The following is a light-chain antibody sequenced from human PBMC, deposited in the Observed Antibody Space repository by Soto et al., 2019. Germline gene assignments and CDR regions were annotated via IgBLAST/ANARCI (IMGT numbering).Light chain of an antibody. J-gene: IGKJ1*01. CDR1: QSVSSSY. CDR3: QQYGSSPRT. Sequence: EIVLTQSPGTLSLSPGERATLSCRASQSVSSSYLAWYQQKPGQAPRLLIYGASSRATGIPDRFSGSGSGTDFTLTISRLEPEDFAVYYCQQYGSSPRTFGQGTKVDX. V-gene: IGKV3-20*01. CDR2: GAS.